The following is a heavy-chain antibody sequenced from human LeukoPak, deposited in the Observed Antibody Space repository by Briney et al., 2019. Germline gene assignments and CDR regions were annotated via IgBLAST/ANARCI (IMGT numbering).Heavy chain of an antibody. D-gene: IGHD6-19*01. Sequence: ASVKVSCKASGHTFATYYIHWVRQAPGQGLEWMGTINLSGGSTSYAQNFQGRVTMTRDTSTSTVYMEVSSLRSEDTAVYHCARDQGSGWYSFDYWGQGTLVTVSS. CDR2: INLSGGST. CDR1: GHTFATYY. CDR3: ARDQGSGWYSFDY. J-gene: IGHJ4*02. V-gene: IGHV1-46*01.